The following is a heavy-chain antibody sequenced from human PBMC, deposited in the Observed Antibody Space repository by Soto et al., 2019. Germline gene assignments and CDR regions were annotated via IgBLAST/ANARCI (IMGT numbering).Heavy chain of an antibody. Sequence: QVQLVQSGAEVKKPGSSVKVSCKASGGTFSSYAISWVRQAPGQGLEWMGGIIPIFGTANYAQKFQGRVTITADESTSTAYMELSSLRSEDTAVYYCARLPYYYDSSGSSYYGMDVWGQGTTVTVSS. CDR3: ARLPYYYDSSGSSYYGMDV. V-gene: IGHV1-69*01. CDR2: IIPIFGTA. D-gene: IGHD3-22*01. J-gene: IGHJ6*02. CDR1: GGTFSSYA.